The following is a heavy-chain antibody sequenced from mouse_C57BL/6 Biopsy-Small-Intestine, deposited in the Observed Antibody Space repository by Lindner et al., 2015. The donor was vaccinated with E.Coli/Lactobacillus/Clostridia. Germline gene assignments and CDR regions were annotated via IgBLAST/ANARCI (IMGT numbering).Heavy chain of an antibody. CDR2: IDPNSGTT. Sequence: VQLQESGAELARPGASVKLSCKASGFSFIDYNMNWVRQSNGKSLEWIGVIDPNSGTTSYNQKFKGKATLTVDQSSNTAYLQLNSLTSEDSAVYYCASLIGTKGYFDYWGQGTTLTVSS. V-gene: IGHV1-39*01. J-gene: IGHJ2*01. D-gene: IGHD4-1*01. CDR3: ASLIGTKGYFDY. CDR1: GFSFIDYN.